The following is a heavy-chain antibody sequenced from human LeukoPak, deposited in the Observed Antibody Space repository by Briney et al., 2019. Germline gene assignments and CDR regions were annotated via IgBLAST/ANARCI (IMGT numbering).Heavy chain of an antibody. Sequence: GGSLRLSCAASGFTFSSYSMNWVRQAPGKGLEWVSSISSSSSYIYYADSVKGRFTISRDNAKNSLYLQMNSLRAEDTAAYYCARDQGPGAPTVMDVWGRGTTVTVSS. J-gene: IGHJ6*04. CDR3: ARDQGPGAPTVMDV. V-gene: IGHV3-21*01. CDR2: ISSSSSYI. CDR1: GFTFSSYS.